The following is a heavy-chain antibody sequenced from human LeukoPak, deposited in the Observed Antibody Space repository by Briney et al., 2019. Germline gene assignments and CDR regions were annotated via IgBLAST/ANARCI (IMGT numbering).Heavy chain of an antibody. CDR3: ARDAIRRGVWFDY. CDR1: GFAFSDYY. D-gene: IGHD3-10*01. V-gene: IGHV3-11*01. CDR2: ISSSGSTI. J-gene: IGHJ4*02. Sequence: GGSLRLSCAASGFAFSDYYMSWIRQAPGKGLEWVSYISSSGSTIYYADSVKGRLTISRDNAKNSLYLQMNSLRAEDTAVYYCARDAIRRGVWFDYWGQGTLVTVSS.